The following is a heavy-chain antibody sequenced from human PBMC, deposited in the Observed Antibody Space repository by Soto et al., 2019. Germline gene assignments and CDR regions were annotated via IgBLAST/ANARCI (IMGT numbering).Heavy chain of an antibody. Sequence: ASVKVSCKASAYTFTSYGISWVRQAPGQGLEWMGWISAYDGRTTLAPKFQGRVTLIRDTSINTAYMDLSRLRSDDTAVYYCAREDADRGSFDFWGQGTLVTVSS. CDR2: ISAYDGRT. CDR3: AREDADRGSFDF. CDR1: AYTFTSYG. V-gene: IGHV1-18*01. J-gene: IGHJ4*02.